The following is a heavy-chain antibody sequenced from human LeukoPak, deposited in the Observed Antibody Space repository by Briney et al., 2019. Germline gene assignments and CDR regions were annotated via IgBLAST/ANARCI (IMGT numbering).Heavy chain of an antibody. CDR3: VSFYETY. V-gene: IGHV3-74*01. CDR1: GNYW. Sequence: GGSLRLSCAASGNYWMHWVRQVPGKGLVWVSHINSDGSWTSYADSVKGRFTISKDNAKNTLYLQMNSLRAEDTAVYYCVSFYETYWGRGTLVTVSS. J-gene: IGHJ4*02. D-gene: IGHD2/OR15-2a*01. CDR2: INSDGSWT.